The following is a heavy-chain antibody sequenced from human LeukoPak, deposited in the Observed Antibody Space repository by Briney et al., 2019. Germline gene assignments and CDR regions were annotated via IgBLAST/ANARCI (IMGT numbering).Heavy chain of an antibody. CDR3: AKHRSGIAASGSNY. CDR2: IGGSGGTSGDST. V-gene: IGHV3-23*01. Sequence: GGSLRLSCAASGFTFSRYAMSWVRQAPGKGLEWVSVSVIGGSGGTSGDSTYYADSVKGRFTISRDDSNNTLYLQMNNLRVEDTAVYYCAKHRSGIAASGSNYWGQGTLVSVSS. D-gene: IGHD6-13*01. J-gene: IGHJ4*02. CDR1: GFTFSRYA.